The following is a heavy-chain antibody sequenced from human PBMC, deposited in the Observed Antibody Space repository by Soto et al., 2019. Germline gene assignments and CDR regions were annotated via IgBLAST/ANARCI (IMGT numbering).Heavy chain of an antibody. Sequence: KTSETLSLTCAVYGGSFSGYYWIWIRQPPGKGLGWIGEVNHSGSVNYSPSLKSRVTISADTSENQFSLKLTSVTAADTAVYYCARGRDYIWGSYRSHYYFDSWGQGTLVTVSS. CDR1: GGSFSGYY. J-gene: IGHJ4*02. V-gene: IGHV4-34*01. CDR3: ARGRDYIWGSYRSHYYFDS. CDR2: VNHSGSV. D-gene: IGHD3-16*02.